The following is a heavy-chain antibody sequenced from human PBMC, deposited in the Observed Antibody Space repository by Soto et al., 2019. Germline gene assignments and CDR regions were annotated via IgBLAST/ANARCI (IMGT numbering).Heavy chain of an antibody. CDR3: ARGMGPYYYYGMDV. Sequence: PGGSLRLSGSASGFTFRSYAMHWVRQAPGKGLEWVAVISYDGSNKYYADSVKGRFTISRDNSKNTLYLQMNSLRAEDTAVYYCARGMGPYYYYGMDVWGQGTTVTVSS. CDR2: ISYDGSNK. V-gene: IGHV3-30-3*01. D-gene: IGHD1-26*01. CDR1: GFTFRSYA. J-gene: IGHJ6*02.